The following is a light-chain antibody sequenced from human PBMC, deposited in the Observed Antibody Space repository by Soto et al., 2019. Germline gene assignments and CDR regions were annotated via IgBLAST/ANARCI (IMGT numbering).Light chain of an antibody. CDR3: QQYGSSGT. CDR1: QSVSNNY. J-gene: IGKJ1*01. V-gene: IGKV3-20*01. CDR2: GAS. Sequence: DIVLTQSPGTLSLSPGERATLYCRASQSVSNNYLAWYQQKPGQAPRLLIYGASNRATGIPDRFSGSGSGTDFTLTISRLAPEDFAVYYCQQYGSSGTFGQGTKVDIK.